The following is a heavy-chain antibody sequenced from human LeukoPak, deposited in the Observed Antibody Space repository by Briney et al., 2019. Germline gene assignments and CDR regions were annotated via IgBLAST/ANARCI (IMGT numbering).Heavy chain of an antibody. CDR3: AKMSPYGGSSN. V-gene: IGHV3-23*01. D-gene: IGHD4-23*01. CDR1: GFIFSSYA. J-gene: IGHJ4*02. Sequence: GGSLRLSCAASGFIFSSYAMSWVRQAPGKGLEWVSAISGNGANTYYADSVKGRFTISRDTSKNTLYLQMYSLRAEDTAVYYCAKMSPYGGSSNWGQGTLVTVSS. CDR2: ISGNGANT.